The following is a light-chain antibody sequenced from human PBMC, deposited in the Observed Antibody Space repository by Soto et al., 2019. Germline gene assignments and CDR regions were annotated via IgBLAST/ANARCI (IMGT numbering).Light chain of an antibody. J-gene: IGLJ1*01. Sequence: QSALTQPPSASGSPGQSVTISCTGTSSDEGGYNYVSWYQQHPGKAPKLMIYEVSKRPSGVPDRCSGSKSGNTASLTVSGLQAEDEADYYCSSYAGSKNYVFGTGTKLTVL. V-gene: IGLV2-8*01. CDR1: SSDEGGYNY. CDR2: EVS. CDR3: SSYAGSKNYV.